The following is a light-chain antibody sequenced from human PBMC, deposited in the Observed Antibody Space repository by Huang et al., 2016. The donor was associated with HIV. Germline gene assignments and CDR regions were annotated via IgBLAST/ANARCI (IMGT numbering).Light chain of an antibody. CDR1: HSVDSD. J-gene: IGKJ4*01. V-gene: IGKV3-15*01. CDR2: DAS. CDR3: QQYNDWPPLT. Sequence: EIEMTQSPATLSASPGERATLSCRASHSVDSDLHLYQQKPGQAPRLLIYDASTRATGISAKFNGTGSGTEFSLSITNLQSEDFAVYYCQQYNDWPPLTFGGGTKVEI.